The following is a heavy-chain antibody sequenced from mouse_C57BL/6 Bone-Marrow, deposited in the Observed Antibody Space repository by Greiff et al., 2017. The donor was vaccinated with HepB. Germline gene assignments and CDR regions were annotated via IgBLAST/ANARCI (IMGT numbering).Heavy chain of an antibody. CDR2: IHPNSGST. CDR1: GYTFTSYW. CDR3: AREGYYGSSAWFAY. V-gene: IGHV1-64*01. D-gene: IGHD1-1*01. J-gene: IGHJ3*01. Sequence: QVHVKQSGAELVKPGASVKLSCKASGYTFTSYWMHWVKQRPGQGLEWIGMIHPNSGSTNYNEKFKSKATLTVDKSSSTAYMQLSSLTSEDSAVYYCAREGYYGSSAWFAYWGQGTLVTVSA.